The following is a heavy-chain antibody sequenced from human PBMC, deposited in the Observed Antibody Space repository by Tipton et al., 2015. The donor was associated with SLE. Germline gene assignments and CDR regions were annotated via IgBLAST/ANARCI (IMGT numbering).Heavy chain of an antibody. CDR2: INHSGST. Sequence: TLSLTCAVYGGSFRGYYWSWIRQTPGKGLEWIGEINHSGSTNYNPSLKSRVIISVDTSKNQFSLKLSSVTAADTAVYYCATPGYCSGGSCYPALGYWGQGTLVTVSS. D-gene: IGHD2-15*01. J-gene: IGHJ4*02. V-gene: IGHV4-34*01. CDR3: ATPGYCSGGSCYPALGY. CDR1: GGSFRGYY.